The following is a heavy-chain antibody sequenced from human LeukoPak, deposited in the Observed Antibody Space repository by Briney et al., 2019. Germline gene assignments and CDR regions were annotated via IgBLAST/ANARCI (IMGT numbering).Heavy chain of an antibody. CDR1: GFTVSNNY. Sequence: GGSLRLSCAASGFTVSNNYMNWVRQAPGKGLEWVSVIYTGGSTYYADSVKGRFTISRDNSKNTLYLQMNSLRAEDTAVYYCARDPSYYYGSGTLEDDYWGQGTLVTVSS. CDR3: ARDPSYYYGSGTLEDDY. D-gene: IGHD3-10*01. V-gene: IGHV3-53*01. J-gene: IGHJ4*02. CDR2: IYTGGST.